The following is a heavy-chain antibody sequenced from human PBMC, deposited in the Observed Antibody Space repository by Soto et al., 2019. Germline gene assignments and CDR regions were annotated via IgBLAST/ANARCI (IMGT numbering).Heavy chain of an antibody. V-gene: IGHV3-21*01. D-gene: IGHD5-18*01. CDR3: ARDNRVVDTAMVHYYYGMDV. CDR1: GFTFSSYS. CDR2: ISSSSSYI. J-gene: IGHJ6*02. Sequence: PGGSLRLSCAASGFTFSSYSMNWVRQAPGKGLEWVSSISSSSSYIYYADSVKGRFTISRDNAKNSLYLQMNSLRAEDTAVYYCARDNRVVDTAMVHYYYGMDVWGQGTTVTVSS.